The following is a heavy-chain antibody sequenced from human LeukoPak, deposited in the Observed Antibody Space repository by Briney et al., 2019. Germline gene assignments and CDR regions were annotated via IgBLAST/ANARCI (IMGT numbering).Heavy chain of an antibody. J-gene: IGHJ4*02. V-gene: IGHV3-9*01. CDR3: AKGRYYYDSSGYYYFDY. D-gene: IGHD3-22*01. CDR1: GLTFDDYA. CDR2: ISWNSGSI. Sequence: GRSLRLSCAASGLTFDDYAMHWVRQAPGKGLEWVSGISWNSGSIGYADSVKGRFTISRDNAKNSLYLQMNSLRAEDTALYYCAKGRYYYDSSGYYYFDYWGQGTLVTVSS.